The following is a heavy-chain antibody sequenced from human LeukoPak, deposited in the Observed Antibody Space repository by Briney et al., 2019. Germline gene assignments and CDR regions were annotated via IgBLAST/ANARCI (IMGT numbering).Heavy chain of an antibody. V-gene: IGHV3-53*01. D-gene: IGHD3-10*01. Sequence: GGSLRLSCTTSGFNFRAYWMGWVRQAPGKGLEWVSVIYSGGSTYYTDSVKGRFTISRDISKNTLYLQMNSLRAEDTAVYYCARDGGYGSGSFDYWGQGTLVTVSS. CDR1: GFNFRAYW. J-gene: IGHJ4*02. CDR3: ARDGGYGSGSFDY. CDR2: IYSGGST.